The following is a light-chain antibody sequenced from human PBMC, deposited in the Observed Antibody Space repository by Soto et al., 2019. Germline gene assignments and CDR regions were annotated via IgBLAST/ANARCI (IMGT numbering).Light chain of an antibody. Sequence: DIQMTQSPSTLSGSVGDRVTITCLASQSISSWLAWYQQKPGKAPQVLIYKASSLVSGVPSRFSASGSGTEFTLTISSLQPDDSATYYCQQYNSYSPTFGQGTKVDI. J-gene: IGKJ1*01. CDR1: QSISSW. V-gene: IGKV1-5*03. CDR3: QQYNSYSPT. CDR2: KAS.